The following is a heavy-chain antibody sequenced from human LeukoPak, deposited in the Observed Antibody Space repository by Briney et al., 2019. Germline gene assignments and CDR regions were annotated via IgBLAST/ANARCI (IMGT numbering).Heavy chain of an antibody. J-gene: IGHJ4*02. D-gene: IGHD5-24*01. V-gene: IGHV3-64*01. Sequence: GGSLRLSCAASGFTFSSYAMHWVRQAPGKGLEFVSSISNTGGDTSYANSVKGRFTISRDNSKNTLYLQMGSLRAEDMAVYYCTRRDGYNYADYWGQGTLVTVSS. CDR2: ISNTGGDT. CDR1: GFTFSSYA. CDR3: TRRDGYNYADY.